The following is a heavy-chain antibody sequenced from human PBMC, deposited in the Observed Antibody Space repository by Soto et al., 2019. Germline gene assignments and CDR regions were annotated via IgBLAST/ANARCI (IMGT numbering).Heavy chain of an antibody. Sequence: QVQLQQWGAGLLKPSETLSLTCAVYGGSFSGYYWSWIRQPPGKGLEWIGAINYSGSTNYNPSLKSRVTISVDTSKNQFSLKLSSVTAADTAVYYCARVGYCSSTSCPGWFDPWGQGTLVTVSS. CDR2: INYSGST. CDR3: ARVGYCSSTSCPGWFDP. J-gene: IGHJ5*02. CDR1: GGSFSGYY. V-gene: IGHV4-34*01. D-gene: IGHD2-2*01.